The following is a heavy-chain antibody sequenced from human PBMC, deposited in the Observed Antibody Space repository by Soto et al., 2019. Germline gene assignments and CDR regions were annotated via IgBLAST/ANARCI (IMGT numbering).Heavy chain of an antibody. J-gene: IGHJ3*02. Sequence: ASVKVSCKVSGYTLFEFSMHWVRQAPGKGLEWMGGFDSEDGETIYAQKFQGRVTMTEDTSTDTVYMELSSLRYEDTAVYYCATAPIYRFLEGEGAFGIWGQGTMVTVSS. D-gene: IGHD3-3*01. V-gene: IGHV1-24*01. CDR3: ATAPIYRFLEGEGAFGI. CDR2: FDSEDGET. CDR1: GYTLFEFS.